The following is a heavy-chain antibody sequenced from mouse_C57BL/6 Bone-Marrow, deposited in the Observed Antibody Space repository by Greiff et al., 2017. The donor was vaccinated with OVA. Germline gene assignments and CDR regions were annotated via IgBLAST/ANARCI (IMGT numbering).Heavy chain of an antibody. CDR2: IYPRSGNT. V-gene: IGHV1-81*01. J-gene: IGHJ1*03. D-gene: IGHD6-1*01. Sequence: QVQLQQSGAELARPGASVKLSCKASGYTFTSYGISWVKQRTGQGLEWIGEIYPRSGNTYYNEKFKGKATLTADKSSSTAYMELRSLTSEDSAVYFCARGVLPHWYFDVWGTGTTVTVSS. CDR3: ARGVLPHWYFDV. CDR1: GYTFTSYG.